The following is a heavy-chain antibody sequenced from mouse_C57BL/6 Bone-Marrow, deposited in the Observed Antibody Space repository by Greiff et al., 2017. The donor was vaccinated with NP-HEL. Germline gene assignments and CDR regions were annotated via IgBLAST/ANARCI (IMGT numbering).Heavy chain of an antibody. D-gene: IGHD2-1*01. J-gene: IGHJ3*01. CDR1: GFSFNTYV. CDR2: IRSKSNNYAT. CDR3: VSSTPFAY. V-gene: IGHV10-1*01. Sequence: EVKLVESGGGLVQPKGSLKLSCAASGFSFNTYVMNWVRQAPGQGLDWVARIRSKSNNYATYYADSVKDRFTISRDDSESMLYLQMNNLKTEDTAMYYCVSSTPFAYWGQGTLVTVSA.